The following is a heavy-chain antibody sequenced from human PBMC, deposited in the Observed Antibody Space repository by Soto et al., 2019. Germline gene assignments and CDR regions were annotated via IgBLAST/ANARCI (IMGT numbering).Heavy chain of an antibody. D-gene: IGHD2-21*02. Sequence: PSETLSLTCSVSGGSIRRSDSCWTWVRQGPGKGLEWIAYISDSGSTDYNPSLKSRVTISVDTSKNQFSLKLSSVTAADTAVYYCARDWVTLDYYYYMDVWGKGTTVTVSS. V-gene: IGHV4-31*03. CDR2: ISDSGST. J-gene: IGHJ6*03. CDR3: ARDWVTLDYYYYMDV. CDR1: GGSIRRSDSC.